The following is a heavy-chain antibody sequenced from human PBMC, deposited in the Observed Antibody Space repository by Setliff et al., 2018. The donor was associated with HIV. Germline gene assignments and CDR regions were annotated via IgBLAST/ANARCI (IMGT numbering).Heavy chain of an antibody. J-gene: IGHJ4*02. CDR3: ARDGYSSSWYVISGSFDY. CDR1: GFTFSDYY. Sequence: AGGSLRLSCAASGFTFSDYYMSWIRQAPGKGLEWIGSIYHTGSTYYKPSLKSRVTISVDTSENQFSLKLSSVTAADTAVYYCARDGYSSSWYVISGSFDYWGQGILVTVSS. D-gene: IGHD6-13*01. CDR2: IYHTGST. V-gene: IGHV4-38-2*02.